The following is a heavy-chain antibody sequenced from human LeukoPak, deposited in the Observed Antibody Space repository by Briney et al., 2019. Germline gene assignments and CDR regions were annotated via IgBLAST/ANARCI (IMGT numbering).Heavy chain of an antibody. CDR3: AKDRPESEDRYSGSYYGIYYYYGMDV. D-gene: IGHD1-26*01. Sequence: PGGSLRLSCAASGFTFSSYSMNWVRQAPGKGLEWVSPITTDGSSTYYADSVKGRFTISRDNSKDMLYLQMNSLRAEDTAVYYCAKDRPESEDRYSGSYYGIYYYYGMDVWGQGTTVTVSS. CDR2: ITTDGSST. V-gene: IGHV3-23*01. CDR1: GFTFSSYS. J-gene: IGHJ6*02.